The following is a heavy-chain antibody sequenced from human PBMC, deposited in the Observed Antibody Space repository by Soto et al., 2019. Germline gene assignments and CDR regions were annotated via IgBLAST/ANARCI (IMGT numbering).Heavy chain of an antibody. D-gene: IGHD3-10*01. J-gene: IGHJ4*02. CDR3: ARDLDGSGSYYTDY. V-gene: IGHV1-18*01. CDR1: GYMFINYG. CDR2: ISAHNGNT. Sequence: ASVKVSCKASGYMFINYGINWVRQAPGQGPEWMGWISAHNGNTNYAQNLQGRVTMTTDTSTSTAYMEMRSLRSDDTAVYYCARDLDGSGSYYTDYWGPGTLVTVS.